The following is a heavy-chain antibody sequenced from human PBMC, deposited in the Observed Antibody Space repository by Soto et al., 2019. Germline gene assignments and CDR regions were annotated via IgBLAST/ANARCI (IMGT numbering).Heavy chain of an antibody. CDR2: IYHSGST. Sequence: QVQLQESGPGLVKPSQTLSLTCTVSGGSIGSGYYYWSWIRQHPGKGLEWIGCIYHSGSTYYNPSLNSRVTISADTSKNQFSLKLSSVTAADTAVYYCTSLTAMTYVFIYFDYWGQGTLVTVSS. D-gene: IGHD2-21*02. CDR3: TSLTAMTYVFIYFDY. V-gene: IGHV4-31*03. J-gene: IGHJ4*02. CDR1: GGSIGSGYYY.